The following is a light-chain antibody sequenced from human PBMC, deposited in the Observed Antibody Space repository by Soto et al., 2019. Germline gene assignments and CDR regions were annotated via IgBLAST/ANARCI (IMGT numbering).Light chain of an antibody. V-gene: IGKV3-20*01. CDR3: QQYGSPLT. Sequence: EIVLTQSPGTLALSPGDRATLSCRASQSVSSSYLAWYQQQPGQDPRLLIYGASSRATGIPDRFSGSGSGTDFTLTISRLEPEDFAVYYCQQYGSPLTFGGGTKVEIK. J-gene: IGKJ4*02. CDR1: QSVSSSY. CDR2: GAS.